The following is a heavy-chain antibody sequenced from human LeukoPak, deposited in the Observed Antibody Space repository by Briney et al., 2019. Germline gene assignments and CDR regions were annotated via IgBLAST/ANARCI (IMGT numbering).Heavy chain of an antibody. CDR1: GFTFSNYA. D-gene: IGHD3-16*01. J-gene: IGHJ4*02. Sequence: GGSLRLSCLASGFTFSNYAMSWVRQAPGKGLEWVSGITISGRTAYYADSVKGRFTISRDNAKNSLYLQMSSLRAEDTAVYYCARGPPLDYWGQGILVTVSS. CDR2: ITISGRTA. V-gene: IGHV3-23*01. CDR3: ARGPPLDY.